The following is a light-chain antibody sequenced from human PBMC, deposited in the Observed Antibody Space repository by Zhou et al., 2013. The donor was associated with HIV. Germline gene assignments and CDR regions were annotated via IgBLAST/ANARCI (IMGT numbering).Light chain of an antibody. CDR1: QGVGTW. V-gene: IGKV1-12*01. Sequence: DIQMTQSPSSVSASVGDRVTITCRASQGVGTWLAWYQQKPGKAPNLLIYDVSSLQGGVPARFTGSGSGTHFTLTISSLQPEDFATYYCQQAAIFPPSFGQGTKLEL. CDR2: DVS. CDR3: QQAAIFPPS. J-gene: IGKJ2*01.